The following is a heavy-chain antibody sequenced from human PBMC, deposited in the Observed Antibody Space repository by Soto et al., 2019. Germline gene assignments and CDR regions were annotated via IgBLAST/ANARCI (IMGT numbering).Heavy chain of an antibody. CDR1: GFTFSSYA. J-gene: IGHJ3*02. Sequence: GGSLRLSCAASGFTFSSYAMSWVRQAPGKGLEWVSAISGSGGSTYYADSVKGRFTISRDNSKNTLYLQMNSLRAEDTAVYYCAKAYQVLRFLEWFPEDHDAFDIWGQGTMVTVSS. CDR3: AKAYQVLRFLEWFPEDHDAFDI. V-gene: IGHV3-23*01. D-gene: IGHD3-3*01. CDR2: ISGSGGST.